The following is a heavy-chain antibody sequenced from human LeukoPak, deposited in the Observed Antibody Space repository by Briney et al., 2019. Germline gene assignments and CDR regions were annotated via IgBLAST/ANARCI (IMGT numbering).Heavy chain of an antibody. CDR1: GFTVSSNY. V-gene: IGHV3-53*01. Sequence: GGSLRLSCVASGFTVSSNYMSWVRQAPGKGLEWVSVIYSGGSTYYADSVKGRFTISRDNSKNTLYLQMNSLRAEDTAVYYCAREARYYDSSAYWGQGTLVTVSP. CDR2: IYSGGST. CDR3: AREARYYDSSAY. J-gene: IGHJ4*02. D-gene: IGHD3-22*01.